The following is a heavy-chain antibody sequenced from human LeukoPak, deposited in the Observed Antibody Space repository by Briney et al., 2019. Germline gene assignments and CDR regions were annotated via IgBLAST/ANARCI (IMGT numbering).Heavy chain of an antibody. D-gene: IGHD3-3*01. CDR1: GGSISSYY. CDR2: IYYSGST. CDR3: AQLVGLLFDP. V-gene: IGHV4-59*01. J-gene: IGHJ5*02. Sequence: KPSETLSLTCTVSGGSISSYYWSWIRQPPGKGLEWIGCIYYSGSTNYNPSLKSRVTISVDTSKNQFSLKLSSVTAADTAVYYCAQLVGLLFDPWGQGTLVTVSS.